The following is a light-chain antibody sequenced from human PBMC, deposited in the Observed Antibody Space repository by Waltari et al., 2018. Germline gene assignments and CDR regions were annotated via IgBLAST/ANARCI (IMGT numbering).Light chain of an antibody. CDR3: QQYYSTPRT. Sequence: DTQMTQSPSSLSASIGDRVTITCRASQGISNSLAWYQHKPGRAPKLLFYAASRLESGGPSRFSGSRSGTDYTLTISRLQPEDLATYYCQQYYSTPRTFGQGTKVEIK. CDR1: QGISNS. V-gene: IGKV1-NL1*01. CDR2: AAS. J-gene: IGKJ1*01.